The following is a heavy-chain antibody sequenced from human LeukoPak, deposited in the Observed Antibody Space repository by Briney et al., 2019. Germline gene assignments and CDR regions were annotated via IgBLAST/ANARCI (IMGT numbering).Heavy chain of an antibody. CDR2: ISNSGSPI. J-gene: IGHJ4*01. Sequence: GGSLRLSCVVSGFTFDSYSMNWVRQAPGKGLEWISYISNSGSPIYYADSAKGRFTISRDKDKSSLYLQMNSLAADDTAVYYCARGLALGLTVTPKAFDYWGHGTLVTVSS. CDR1: GFTFDSYS. V-gene: IGHV3-48*01. D-gene: IGHD4-11*01. CDR3: ARGLALGLTVTPKAFDY.